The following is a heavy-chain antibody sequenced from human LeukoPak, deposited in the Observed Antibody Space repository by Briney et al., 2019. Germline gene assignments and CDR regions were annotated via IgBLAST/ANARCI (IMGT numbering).Heavy chain of an antibody. D-gene: IGHD1-26*01. CDR2: MNPNSGNT. CDR1: GYTFTSYD. Sequence: ASVKVSCKASGYTFTSYDINWVRQATGQGLEWMGWMNPNSGNTGYAQKFQGRVTMTRNTSISTAYMELSSLRSEDTAVYYCARGVWELQLPDYWSQGILVTVSS. J-gene: IGHJ4*02. V-gene: IGHV1-8*01. CDR3: ARGVWELQLPDY.